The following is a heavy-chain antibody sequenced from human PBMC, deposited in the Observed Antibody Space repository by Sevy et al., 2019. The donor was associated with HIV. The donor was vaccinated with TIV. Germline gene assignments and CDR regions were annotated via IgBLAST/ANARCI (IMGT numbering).Heavy chain of an antibody. CDR2: MNPNSGNT. CDR1: GYTFTSYD. J-gene: IGHJ6*02. CDR3: ARVSSGSYVFFYYYYGMDV. D-gene: IGHD1-26*01. Sequence: VSVKVSRKASGYTFTSYDINWVRQATGQGLEWMGWMNPNSGNTGYAQKFQGRVTMTRNTSISTAYMELSSLRSEDTAVYYCARVSSGSYVFFYYYYGMDVWGQGTTVTVSS. V-gene: IGHV1-8*01.